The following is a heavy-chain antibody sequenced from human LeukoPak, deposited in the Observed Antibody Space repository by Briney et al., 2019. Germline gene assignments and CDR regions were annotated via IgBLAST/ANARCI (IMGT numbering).Heavy chain of an antibody. CDR1: GGSFSGYY. CDR2: ISGSGGNT. J-gene: IGHJ4*02. V-gene: IGHV3-23*01. CDR3: AKIAETSGTYGQGFDY. D-gene: IGHD1-26*01. Sequence: ETLSLTCADYGGSFSGYYWSWVRQAPGKGLEWVSGISGSGGNTYNADSVKGRFTISRDNSKNTLYLQMNSLRVEDTAVYYCAKIAETSGTYGQGFDYWGQGTLVTVSS.